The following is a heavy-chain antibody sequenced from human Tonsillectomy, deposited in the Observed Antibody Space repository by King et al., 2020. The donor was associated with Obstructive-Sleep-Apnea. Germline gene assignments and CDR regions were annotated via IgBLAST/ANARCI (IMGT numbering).Heavy chain of an antibody. V-gene: IGHV3-64D*06. CDR3: VKERGGKYVHYASAFGT. CDR1: GFTFSTYA. J-gene: IGHJ3*02. D-gene: IGHD4-17*01. CDR2: ISSNGGST. Sequence: VQLVESGGGLVQPGGSLRLSCSASGFTFSTYAMHWVRQAPGKGLEYVSAISSNGGSTYNAESVKGRFTISRDNSKNTLYLQMSSLRAEDTAVYYCVKERGGKYVHYASAFGTWGQWTMVTVSS.